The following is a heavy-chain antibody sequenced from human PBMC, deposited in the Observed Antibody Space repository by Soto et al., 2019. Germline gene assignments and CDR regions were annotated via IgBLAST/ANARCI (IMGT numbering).Heavy chain of an antibody. V-gene: IGHV5-51*01. D-gene: IGHD2-8*02. CDR1: GYGFSTHW. CDR2: IFPSDSDT. CDR3: ATPGGFGMDV. Sequence: PGESLKISCKASGYGFSTHWIGWVRQLPGKGPEWMGIIFPSDSDTRYDPSLQGHVTISADMSINTAYLQWNRLKASDTAMYYCATPGGFGMDVWGQGTPVTVSS. J-gene: IGHJ6*02.